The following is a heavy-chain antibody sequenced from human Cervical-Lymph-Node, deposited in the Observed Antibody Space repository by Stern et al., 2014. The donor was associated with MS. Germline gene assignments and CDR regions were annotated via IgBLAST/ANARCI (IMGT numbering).Heavy chain of an antibody. V-gene: IGHV3-11*01. D-gene: IGHD2-21*02. Sequence: VQLVESGGGSVKPGGSLRLSCAVSGFTFSDYHMHWIRQAPGKGLEWISYISTTGTTIYYAASVKSRFTISRDNAKNSLYLQMNSLRVEDTAVYYCVRASDPLFEYWGQGTLVTVSS. CDR3: VRASDPLFEY. CDR1: GFTFSDYH. J-gene: IGHJ4*02. CDR2: ISTTGTTI.